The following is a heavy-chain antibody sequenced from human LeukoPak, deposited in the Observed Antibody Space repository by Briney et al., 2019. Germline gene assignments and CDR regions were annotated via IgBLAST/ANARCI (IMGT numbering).Heavy chain of an antibody. D-gene: IGHD1-26*01. J-gene: IGHJ4*02. CDR2: IYYSGST. Sequence: SETLSLTCTVSGGYISGYYWSWIRQPPGKGLEWIGYIYYSGSTNYNPSLKSRVTISVDAPKNQFSLKLSSVTAADTAVYYCARVPLYSGTYYFDYWGQGTLVTVSS. CDR3: ARVPLYSGTYYFDY. V-gene: IGHV4-59*01. CDR1: GGYISGYY.